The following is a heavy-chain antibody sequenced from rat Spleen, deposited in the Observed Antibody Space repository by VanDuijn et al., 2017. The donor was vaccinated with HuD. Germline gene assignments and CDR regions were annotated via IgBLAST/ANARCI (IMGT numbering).Heavy chain of an antibody. Sequence: EVQLVESGGGLVPPGRSLKLSCAASGFTFSIYGMHWLRQAPTKVLECVSSLTPSGGITYYRDSVKGRFTIARDNKKSTLYLQMDSLKSEDTATYYCETHDYGSPFDYWGQGVMVTVSS. CDR2: LTPSGGIT. D-gene: IGHD1-3*01. CDR1: GFTFSIYG. J-gene: IGHJ2*01. V-gene: IGHV5-19*01. CDR3: ETHDYGSPFDY.